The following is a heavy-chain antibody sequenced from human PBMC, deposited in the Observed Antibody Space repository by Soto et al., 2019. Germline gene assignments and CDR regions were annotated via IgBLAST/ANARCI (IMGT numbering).Heavy chain of an antibody. CDR1: GYSFTYYV. CDR2: ISTYNGNT. CDR3: AREEGISDWHAFDY. Sequence: GASVKVSCEASGYSFTYYVISWLLQSPGQVLEWMGWISTYNGNTIYAQNIQGRFTMTTDTSTSTAYVELRSLRSDDTAVYYCAREEGISDWHAFDYWGQGTLVTVSS. V-gene: IGHV1-18*04. J-gene: IGHJ4*02. D-gene: IGHD6-19*01.